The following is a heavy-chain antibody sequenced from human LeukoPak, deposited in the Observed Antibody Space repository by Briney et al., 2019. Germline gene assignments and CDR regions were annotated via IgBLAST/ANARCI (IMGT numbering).Heavy chain of an antibody. CDR2: ISAYNGNT. CDR1: GYTFTSYG. V-gene: IGHV1-18*01. Sequence: ASVKVSCKASGYTFTSYGISWVRQAPGQGLEWMGWISAYNGNTNYAQKLQGRVTMTTDTSTSTAYMELRSLRSDDTAVYYCARVVVPAANVGYYYYYYMDVWGKGTTVTVSS. D-gene: IGHD2-2*01. CDR3: ARVVVPAANVGYYYYYYMDV. J-gene: IGHJ6*03.